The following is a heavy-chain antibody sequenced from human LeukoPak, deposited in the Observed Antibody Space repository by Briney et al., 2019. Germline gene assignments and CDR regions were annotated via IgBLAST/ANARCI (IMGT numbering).Heavy chain of an antibody. CDR3: ARKLRYFDWLFDY. D-gene: IGHD3-9*01. CDR1: GFTFSSYA. CDR2: ISGSGGST. V-gene: IGHV3-23*01. J-gene: IGHJ4*02. Sequence: SGGSLRLSCAASGFTFSSYAMSWVRQAPGKGLEWVSAISGSGGSTYYADSVKGRFTISRDNSKNTLYLQMNSLRAEDAAVYYCARKLRYFDWLFDYWGQGTLVTVSS.